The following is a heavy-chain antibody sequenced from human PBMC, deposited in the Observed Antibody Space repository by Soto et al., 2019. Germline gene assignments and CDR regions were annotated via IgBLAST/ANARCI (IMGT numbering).Heavy chain of an antibody. V-gene: IGHV1-2*04. J-gene: IGHJ4*02. Sequence: ASVKVSCKASGYTFTGYYMHWVRQAPGQGLEWMGWINPNSGGTNYAQKFQGWVTMTRDTSISTAYMELSRLRSDDTAVYYCATSSYCSGGSCYDFDYWGQGTLVTVSS. CDR2: INPNSGGT. D-gene: IGHD2-15*01. CDR1: GYTFTGYY. CDR3: ATSSYCSGGSCYDFDY.